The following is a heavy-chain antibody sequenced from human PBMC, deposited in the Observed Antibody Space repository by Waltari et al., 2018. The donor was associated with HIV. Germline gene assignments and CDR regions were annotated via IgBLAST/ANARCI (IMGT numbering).Heavy chain of an antibody. J-gene: IGHJ6*02. CDR3: TRGRALRIAAPGADV. CDR2: INPKTGDQ. Sequence: QALLLQSATEVRRPGASVRVSCRISGYTFVNFDIPWVRQAAGQGLEWIGGINPKTGDQQILEEYRGRITRTRNISTNTAYMDLTNLTSDDMAIVYGTRGRALRIAAPGADVWGQGTSLIVSS. CDR1: GYTFVNFD. D-gene: IGHD4-17*01. V-gene: IGHV1-8*01.